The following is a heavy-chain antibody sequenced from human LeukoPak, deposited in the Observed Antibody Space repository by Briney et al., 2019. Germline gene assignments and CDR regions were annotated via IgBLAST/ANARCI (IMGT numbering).Heavy chain of an antibody. Sequence: GGSLRLSCAASGFTFSSFAMNWVRQAPGKGLEWVSAISGSGGSTYYADSVKGRFTISRDNSKNTLYLQMNSLRAEDTAVYYCAKDRFGQYGDYGWRTPYFDYRGQGTLVTVSS. CDR3: AKDRFGQYGDYGWRTPYFDY. V-gene: IGHV3-23*01. J-gene: IGHJ4*02. CDR2: ISGSGGST. D-gene: IGHD4-17*01. CDR1: GFTFSSFA.